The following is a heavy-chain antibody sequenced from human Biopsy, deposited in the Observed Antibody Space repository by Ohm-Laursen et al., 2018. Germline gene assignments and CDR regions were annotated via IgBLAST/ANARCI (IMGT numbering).Heavy chain of an antibody. J-gene: IGHJ3*02. D-gene: IGHD3-10*01. CDR2: IYYSGST. Sequence: SDTLSLTCSVSGGSISSSYWSWIRQPPGKGLEWIGGIYYSGSTNYNPSLKSRVTISVDTSKNQFSMKLSSVTAADTAVYYCARGEAGVYDALDIWGQGTMVIVSS. V-gene: IGHV4-59*07. CDR3: ARGEAGVYDALDI. CDR1: GGSISSSY.